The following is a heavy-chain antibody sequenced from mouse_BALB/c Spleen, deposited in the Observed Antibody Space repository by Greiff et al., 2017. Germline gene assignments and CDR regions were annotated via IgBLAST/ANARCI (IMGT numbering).Heavy chain of an antibody. Sequence: EVKLVESGGGLVQPGGSLRLSCATSGFTFTDYYMSWVRQPPGKALEWLGIIRNKANGYTTEYSASVKGRFTISRDNSQSILYLQMNTLRAEDSATYYCARDRRYCNDTYYAMDYWGQGTSVTVSS. CDR3: ARDRRYCNDTYYAMDY. CDR2: IRNKANGYTT. D-gene: IGHD2-10*02. CDR1: GFTFTDYY. V-gene: IGHV7-3*02. J-gene: IGHJ4*01.